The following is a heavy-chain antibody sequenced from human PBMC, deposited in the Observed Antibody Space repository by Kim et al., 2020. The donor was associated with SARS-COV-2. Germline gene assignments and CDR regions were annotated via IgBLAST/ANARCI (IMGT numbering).Heavy chain of an antibody. CDR2: IYYSGST. CDR3: ARDFYRMVRGAPNYGMDV. CDR1: GGSISSYY. V-gene: IGHV4-59*01. D-gene: IGHD3-10*01. Sequence: SETLSLTCTVSGGSISSYYWSWIRQPPGKGLEWIGYIYYSGSTNYNPSLKSRVTISVDTSKNQFSLKLSSVTAADTAVYYCARDFYRMVRGAPNYGMDVWGQGTTVTVSS. J-gene: IGHJ6*02.